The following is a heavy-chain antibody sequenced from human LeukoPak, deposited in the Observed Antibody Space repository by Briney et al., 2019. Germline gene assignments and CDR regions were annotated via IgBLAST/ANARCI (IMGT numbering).Heavy chain of an antibody. CDR2: INHSGST. D-gene: IGHD5-18*01. V-gene: IGHV4-34*01. Sequence: SETLSLTCADYGVSFSGYYWSWIRQPPGKGLEWIGEINHSGSTNYNPSLKSRVTISVDTSKNQFSLKLSSVTAADTAVYYCARGRESTAIVYGMDVWGQGTTVTVSS. CDR1: GVSFSGYY. J-gene: IGHJ6*02. CDR3: ARGRESTAIVYGMDV.